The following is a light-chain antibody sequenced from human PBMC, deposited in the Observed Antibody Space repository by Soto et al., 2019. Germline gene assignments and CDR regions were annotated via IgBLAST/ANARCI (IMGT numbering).Light chain of an antibody. Sequence: SYELTQPPSVSVSPGQTARITCSGDALPKQYVYWYQQKPGQAPVMVIYKDTERPSGIPERFSGSTSGTTVTLTISGVQPEDEADYFCQSADSGNSYDVFGSGTKVTVL. CDR1: ALPKQY. CDR2: KDT. V-gene: IGLV3-25*03. CDR3: QSADSGNSYDV. J-gene: IGLJ1*01.